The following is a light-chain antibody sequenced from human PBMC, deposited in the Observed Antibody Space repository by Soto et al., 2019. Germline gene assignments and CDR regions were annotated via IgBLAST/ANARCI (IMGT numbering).Light chain of an antibody. CDR2: AAS. Sequence: DIQMTQSPSSLSASVGDRVTIACRASQNITNFLNWYQHNPGKAPNLLIFAASHLQSGVSSRFSGSGSGTDFTLTISSLHPEDFATYYCQQYYSYPPTFGQGTKVEIK. CDR1: QNITNF. CDR3: QQYYSYPPT. J-gene: IGKJ1*01. V-gene: IGKV1-39*01.